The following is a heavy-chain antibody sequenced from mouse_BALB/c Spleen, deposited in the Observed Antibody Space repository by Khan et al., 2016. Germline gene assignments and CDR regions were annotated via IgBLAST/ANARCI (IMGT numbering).Heavy chain of an antibody. CDR1: GYTFTDYS. Sequence: QIQLVQSGPELKKPGETVKISCKASGYTFTDYSMHWVKQAPGKGLKWMGWINTATGEPTYADDFKGRFAFSLETSASTAYLQINNLKNEDTATYFCARIRLEAYWGQGTLVTVSA. CDR2: INTATGEP. V-gene: IGHV9-2-1*01. D-gene: IGHD1-2*01. J-gene: IGHJ3*01. CDR3: ARIRLEAY.